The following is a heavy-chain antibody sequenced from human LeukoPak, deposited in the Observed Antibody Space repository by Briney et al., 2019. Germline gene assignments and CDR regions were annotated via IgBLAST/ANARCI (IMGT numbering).Heavy chain of an antibody. CDR3: AKEGTRRFGSGSYQSPRTGY. CDR2: ISGSGGST. Sequence: PGRSLRLSCAASGFTFSSYAMSWVRQAPGKGLEWVSAISGSGGSTYYADSVKGRFTISRDNSKNTLYLQMNSLRAEDTAVYYCAKEGTRRFGSGSYQSPRTGYWGQGTLVTVSS. V-gene: IGHV3-23*01. D-gene: IGHD3-10*01. CDR1: GFTFSSYA. J-gene: IGHJ4*02.